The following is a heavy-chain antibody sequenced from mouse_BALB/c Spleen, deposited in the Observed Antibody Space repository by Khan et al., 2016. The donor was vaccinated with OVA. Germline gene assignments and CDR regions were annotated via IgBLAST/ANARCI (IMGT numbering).Heavy chain of an antibody. CDR3: AGSYGNVVNPYYGMDY. Sequence: EVQRVESGGGLVKPGGSLKLSCAASGFTFSNYAMSWVRQTPEKRLEWVASISSGGNTYYLESVKGRFTISSDDVRNIMYLLLSSLRSENTAMFYCAGSYGNVVNPYYGMDYWGQGTSVTVAS. V-gene: IGHV5-6-5*01. CDR1: GFTFSNYA. D-gene: IGHD2-1*01. CDR2: ISSGGNT. J-gene: IGHJ4*01.